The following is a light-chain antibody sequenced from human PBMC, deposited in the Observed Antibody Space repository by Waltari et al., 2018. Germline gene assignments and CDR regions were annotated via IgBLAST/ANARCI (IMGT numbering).Light chain of an antibody. Sequence: CRASQSVSSISLVWLQHKPGQAPSLVIYGTSSRATGFPDRFSGSGSGTDFTLTISRLEPEDFAMYYCQQYDGSVLTFGGGTKVEL. CDR1: QSVSSIS. CDR3: QQYDGSVLT. V-gene: IGKV3-20*01. J-gene: IGKJ4*01. CDR2: GTS.